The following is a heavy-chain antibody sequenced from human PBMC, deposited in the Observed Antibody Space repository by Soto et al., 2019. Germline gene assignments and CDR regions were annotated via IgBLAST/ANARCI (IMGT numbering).Heavy chain of an antibody. Sequence: SETLSLTCTVSGGSISSGDYYWSWIRQPPGKGLEWIGYIYYSGSTYYNPSLKSRVTISVDTSKNQFSLKLSSVTAADTAVYYCARGDTGGAFDIWGQGTMVTVS. CDR2: IYYSGST. V-gene: IGHV4-30-4*01. CDR3: ARGDTGGAFDI. CDR1: GGSISSGDYY. J-gene: IGHJ3*02. D-gene: IGHD1-1*01.